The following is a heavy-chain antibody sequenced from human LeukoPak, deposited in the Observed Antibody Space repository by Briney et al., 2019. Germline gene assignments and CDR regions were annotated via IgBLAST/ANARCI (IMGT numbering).Heavy chain of an antibody. CDR3: ARSSLGTITAGPFDY. D-gene: IGHD5-12*01. V-gene: IGHV1-18*01. CDR1: GYTFSSYG. J-gene: IGHJ4*02. Sequence: AAVKVSCKGSGYTFSSYGIAWVRQAPGQGLEWMGWISGYNGNTNYAQKLQGRVSMTTDTSTTTAYMVLRSLTSDDTALYYCARSSLGTITAGPFDYWGQGTLVTVSS. CDR2: ISGYNGNT.